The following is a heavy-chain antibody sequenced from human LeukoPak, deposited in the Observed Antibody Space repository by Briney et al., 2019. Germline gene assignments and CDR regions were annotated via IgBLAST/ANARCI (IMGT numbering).Heavy chain of an antibody. J-gene: IGHJ4*02. V-gene: IGHV1-8*01. CDR1: EYTFTSYD. CDR2: MNPNSGNT. Sequence: GASVKVSCKASEYTFTSYDINWVRQATGQGLEWMGWMNPNSGNTGYAQKFQGRVTMTRNTSIGTAYMELSSLRSEDTAVYYCARANTMVRAVIPYYWGQGTLVTVSS. D-gene: IGHD3-10*01. CDR3: ARANTMVRAVIPYY.